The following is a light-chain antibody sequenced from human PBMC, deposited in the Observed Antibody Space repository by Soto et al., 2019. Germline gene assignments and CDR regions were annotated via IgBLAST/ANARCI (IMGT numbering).Light chain of an antibody. J-gene: IGKJ1*01. CDR3: QQYNDWPTWT. V-gene: IGKV1-5*01. CDR1: QSISSW. CDR2: DAS. Sequence: DIQLTQYPATLSASVGDRVTITCRASQSISSWLAWYQQKPGKAPKLLIYDASSLESGVPSRFSGSGSGTDFTLTISSLQSEDFAVYYCQQYNDWPTWTFGQGTKVDIK.